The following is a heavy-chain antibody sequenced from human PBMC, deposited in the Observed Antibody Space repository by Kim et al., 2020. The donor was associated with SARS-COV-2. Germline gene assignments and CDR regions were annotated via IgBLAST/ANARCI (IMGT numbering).Heavy chain of an antibody. CDR1: GGSISSSSYY. CDR3: ARFGDIVVVPAARALYDY. D-gene: IGHD2-2*01. CDR2: IYYSGST. Sequence: SETLSLTCTVSGGSISSSSYYWGWIRQPPGKGLEWIGSIYYSGSTYYNPSLKSRVTISVHTSKNQFSLKLSSVTAADTAVYYCARFGDIVVVPAARALYDYWGQGTLVTVSS. J-gene: IGHJ4*02. V-gene: IGHV4-39*01.